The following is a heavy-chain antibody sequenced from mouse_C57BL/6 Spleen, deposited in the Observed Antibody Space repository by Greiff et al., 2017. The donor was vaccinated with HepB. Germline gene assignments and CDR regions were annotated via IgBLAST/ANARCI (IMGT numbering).Heavy chain of an antibody. CDR2: IYPGDGDT. D-gene: IGHD1-1*01. V-gene: IGHV1-82*01. CDR1: GYAFSSSW. Sequence: VQLQESGPELVKPGASVKISCKASGYAFSSSWMNWVKQRPGKGLEWIGRIYPGDGDTNYNGKFKGKATLTADKSSSTAYMQLSSLTSEDSAVYFCARWGITTVVATDDYWGQGTTLTVSS. J-gene: IGHJ2*01. CDR3: ARWGITTVVATDDY.